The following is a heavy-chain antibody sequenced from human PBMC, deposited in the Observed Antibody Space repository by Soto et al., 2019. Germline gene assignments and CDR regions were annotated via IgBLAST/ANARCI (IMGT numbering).Heavy chain of an antibody. D-gene: IGHD1-1*01. J-gene: IGHJ4*02. V-gene: IGHV6-1*01. CDR1: GDSVSSNSAA. CDR2: TYYRSKWYN. CDR3: ARHDPLGNNWNYLDY. Sequence: SQTLSLTCAISGDSVSSNSAAWNWIRQSPSRGLEWLGRTYYRSKWYNDYAVSVKSRITINPDTSKNQFSLKLMSLSAADTAVYYCARHDPLGNNWNYLDYWGQGTLVTVSS.